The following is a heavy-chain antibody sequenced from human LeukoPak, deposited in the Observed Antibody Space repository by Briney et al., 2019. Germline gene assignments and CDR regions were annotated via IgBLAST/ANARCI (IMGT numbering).Heavy chain of an antibody. D-gene: IGHD3-10*01. CDR1: GFTFSNAW. Sequence: KTGGCLRLSCAASGFTFSNAWMSWVRQAPGKGLGWVGRIKSKTEGGATDYAAPVKGRFTISRDDSKNTLYLQMNSLTTEDTAVYYCTTDPVTMVRGVYWGQGTLVTVSS. CDR3: TTDPVTMVRGVY. CDR2: IKSKTEGGAT. V-gene: IGHV3-15*01. J-gene: IGHJ4*02.